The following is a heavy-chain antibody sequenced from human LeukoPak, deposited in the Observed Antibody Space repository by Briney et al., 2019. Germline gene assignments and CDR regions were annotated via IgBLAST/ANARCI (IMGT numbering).Heavy chain of an antibody. J-gene: IGHJ6*02. D-gene: IGHD3-10*01. CDR2: INIIGSYI. CDR1: GFTFANYA. CDR3: ARTLLLWFGEYSYYYYYYGMDV. Sequence: PGGSLRLSCAGSGFTFANYAMSWVRQAPGKGLEWVSSINIIGSYIYYADSVKGRFTISRDNARNSLYLQMNSLRAEDTAVYYCARTLLLWFGEYSYYYYYYGMDVWGQGTTVTVSS. V-gene: IGHV3-21*01.